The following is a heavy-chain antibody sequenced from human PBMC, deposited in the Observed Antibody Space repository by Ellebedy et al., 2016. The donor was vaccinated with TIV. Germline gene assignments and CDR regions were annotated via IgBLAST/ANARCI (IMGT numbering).Heavy chain of an antibody. J-gene: IGHJ4*02. CDR2: ISASGGST. D-gene: IGHD6-13*01. CDR3: AKLGSSYWYTEY. Sequence: GGSLRLXCAASGFTFGNYAMTWVRQVPGKGLEWVSGISASGGSTYYADSVKGRFTISRDHSKNTLYLQMSGLRAEDTAVYYCAKLGSSYWYTEYWGQGTLVTVSS. CDR1: GFTFGNYA. V-gene: IGHV3-23*01.